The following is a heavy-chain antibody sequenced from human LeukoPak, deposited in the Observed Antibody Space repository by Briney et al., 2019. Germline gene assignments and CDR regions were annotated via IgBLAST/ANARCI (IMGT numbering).Heavy chain of an antibody. CDR3: ARESLRFDI. CDR2: INTHSGKP. V-gene: IGHV7-4-1*02. Sequence: GASVKVSCKASGYSFNSQGMNWLRQAPGQGLEWMGWINTHSGKPTYAQGFTGRFVFSVDSSVRTVYLQISNLMPEDTAKYYCARESLRFDIWGQGTMVTVSS. D-gene: IGHD1-26*01. CDR1: GYSFNSQG. J-gene: IGHJ3*02.